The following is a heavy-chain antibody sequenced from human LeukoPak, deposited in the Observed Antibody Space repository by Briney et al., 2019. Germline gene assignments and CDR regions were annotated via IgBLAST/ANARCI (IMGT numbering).Heavy chain of an antibody. D-gene: IGHD2-15*01. CDR3: ASFLTGGRYYYGMDV. Sequence: SETLSLTCAVYGGSFSGYYWSWIRQPPGQGLEWIGEINHSGSTNYNPSLNSRVTISVDTSKNQFSLKLSSVTAADTAVYYCASFLTGGRYYYGMDVWGQGTTVTVSS. CDR2: INHSGST. CDR1: GGSFSGYY. V-gene: IGHV4-34*01. J-gene: IGHJ6*02.